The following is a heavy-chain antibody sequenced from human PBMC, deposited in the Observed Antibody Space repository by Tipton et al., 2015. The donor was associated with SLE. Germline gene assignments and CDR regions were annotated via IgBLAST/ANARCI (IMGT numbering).Heavy chain of an antibody. CDR1: GGSISSSSSYY. CDR3: ARGDFWSGYQLYYFDY. CDR2: IYHSGST. J-gene: IGHJ4*02. D-gene: IGHD3-3*01. Sequence: TLSLTCAVYGGSISSSSSYYWAWIRQPPGKGLEWIGSIYHSGSTYYNPSLKSRVTISVDTSKNQFSLNLSSVPAADTAVYYCARGDFWSGYQLYYFDYWGQGTLVTVSS. V-gene: IGHV4-39*07.